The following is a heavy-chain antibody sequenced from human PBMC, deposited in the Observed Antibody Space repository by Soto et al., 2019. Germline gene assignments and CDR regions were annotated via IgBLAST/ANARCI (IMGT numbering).Heavy chain of an antibody. CDR2: TYYRSKWYN. D-gene: IGHD3-22*01. J-gene: IGHJ6*02. CDR3: GKGLGGGGSYDSGGQGMDV. CDR1: GDSVSSNSAA. Sequence: SQTLSLTCAISGDSVSSNSAAWNWIRQSPSRGLEWLGGTYYRSKWYNDYAVSVKSRITINPDTSKNQFSLQLNSVTPEDTAVYYWGKGLGGGGSYDSGGQGMDVWGQGTTVTVSS. V-gene: IGHV6-1*01.